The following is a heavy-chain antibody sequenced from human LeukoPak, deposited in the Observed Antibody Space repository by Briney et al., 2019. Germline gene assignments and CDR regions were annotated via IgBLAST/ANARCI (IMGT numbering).Heavy chain of an antibody. V-gene: IGHV3-23*01. D-gene: IGHD1-1*01. CDR2: ISGSGGST. CDR3: AISPGTTGGDY. CDR1: GCTFTSYA. Sequence: GGSLRLSCAASGCTFTSYAMSWVRQAPGKGLEWVSAISGSGGSTYYADSVKGRFTISRDNSKNTLYLQMNSLRAEDTAVYYCAISPGTTGGDYWGQGTLGTVSS. J-gene: IGHJ4*02.